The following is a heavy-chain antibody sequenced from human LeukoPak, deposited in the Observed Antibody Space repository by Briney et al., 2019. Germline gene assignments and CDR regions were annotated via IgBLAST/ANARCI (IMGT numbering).Heavy chain of an antibody. CDR3: LITTSRVLAY. CDR2: ISGSGGST. V-gene: IGHV3-23*01. Sequence: GGSLRLSCAASGFTFSSYAMSWVRQAPGKGLEWVSAISGSGGSTYYADSVKGRFTISRDNSKNTLYPQMNSLRAEDTAVYYCLITTSRVLAYWGQGTLVTVSS. D-gene: IGHD1-14*01. J-gene: IGHJ4*02. CDR1: GFTFSSYA.